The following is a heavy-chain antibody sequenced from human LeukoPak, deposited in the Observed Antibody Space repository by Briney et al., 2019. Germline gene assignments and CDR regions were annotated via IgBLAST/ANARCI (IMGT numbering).Heavy chain of an antibody. V-gene: IGHV1-69*06. D-gene: IGHD3-10*01. CDR1: GGTFSSYA. CDR2: IIPIFGTA. Sequence: SVKVSCKASGGTFSSYAISWVRQAPGQGLEWMGGIIPIFGTANYAQKFQGRVTITADKSTSTAYMELSSLRSEDTAVYYCARELNYYGSGRYSGYFDYWGQGTLVTVSS. CDR3: ARELNYYGSGRYSGYFDY. J-gene: IGHJ4*02.